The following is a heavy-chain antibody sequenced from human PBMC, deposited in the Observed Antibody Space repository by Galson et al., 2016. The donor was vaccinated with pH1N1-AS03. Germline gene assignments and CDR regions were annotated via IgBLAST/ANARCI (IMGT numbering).Heavy chain of an antibody. CDR2: IYFSGRT. Sequence: ETLSLTCTVSAGSISTYYWTWIRQPPGRGLEWIGYIYFSGRTNCSPSLKSRANISLDRSRNQFSLNLNSVTAADTAVYYCARVHSEWLGVNSSWYGIDSWGQGTLVTVSS. V-gene: IGHV4-59*01. CDR1: AGSISTYY. D-gene: IGHD2-2*01. CDR3: ARVHSEWLGVNSSWYGIDS. J-gene: IGHJ4*02.